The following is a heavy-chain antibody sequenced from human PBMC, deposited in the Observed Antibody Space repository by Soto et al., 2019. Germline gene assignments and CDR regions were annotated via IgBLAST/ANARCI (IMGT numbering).Heavy chain of an antibody. J-gene: IGHJ6*02. CDR1: SGSVSSGSYY. CDR3: ARAHSGYDPLGMEV. D-gene: IGHD5-12*01. Sequence: SETLSLTCTVSSGSVSSGSYYCSWIRQPPGKGLEWIGYIYYSVSTDYNPSLKSRVTISVHTSKKQFSLKLSSVTAADTAVYYCARAHSGYDPLGMEVWGQGTTVTVSS. CDR2: IYYSVST. V-gene: IGHV4-61*01.